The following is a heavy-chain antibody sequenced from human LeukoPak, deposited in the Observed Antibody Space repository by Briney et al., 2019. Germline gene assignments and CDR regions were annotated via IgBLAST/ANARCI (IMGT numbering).Heavy chain of an antibody. Sequence: SVKVSSKASGGTFSSYAISWVRQAPGQGLEWMGRIIPILGIANYAQKFQGRVTITADKSTSTAYMELSNLRSEDTAVYYCARAPVIMWPFDYWGQGTLVTVSS. CDR3: ARAPVIMWPFDY. V-gene: IGHV1-69*04. CDR2: IIPILGIA. J-gene: IGHJ4*02. D-gene: IGHD3-16*02. CDR1: GGTFSSYA.